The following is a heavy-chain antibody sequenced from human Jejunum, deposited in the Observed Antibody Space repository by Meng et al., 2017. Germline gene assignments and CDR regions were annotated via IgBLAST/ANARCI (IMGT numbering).Heavy chain of an antibody. J-gene: IGHJ4*02. CDR1: GGFASSGSYY. Sequence: SGPGLVRASETLSLTCTVSGGFASSGSYYWTWVRQSPGKGLEWIGYNFDNGRTNYNPSLKSRVTMSVDTSRNQFSLKLSSVTAADTAVYYCARDNWGSIDYWGQGVLVTVSS. V-gene: IGHV4-61*01. CDR3: ARDNWGSIDY. CDR2: NFDNGRT. D-gene: IGHD7-27*01.